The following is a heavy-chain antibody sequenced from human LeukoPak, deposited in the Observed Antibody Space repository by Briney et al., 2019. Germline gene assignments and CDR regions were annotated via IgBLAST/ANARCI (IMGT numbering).Heavy chain of an antibody. V-gene: IGHV1-18*01. CDR3: ARGSVQGDTAMVINYMDV. D-gene: IGHD5-18*01. CDR1: GYTFTSYG. CDR2: ISAYNGNT. J-gene: IGHJ6*03. Sequence: ASVKVSCKASGYTFTSYGISWVRQAPGQGLEWMGWISAYNGNTNYAQKLQGRVTMTTDTSTSTAYMELRSLRSDDTAVYYCARGSVQGDTAMVINYMDVWGKGTTVTVSS.